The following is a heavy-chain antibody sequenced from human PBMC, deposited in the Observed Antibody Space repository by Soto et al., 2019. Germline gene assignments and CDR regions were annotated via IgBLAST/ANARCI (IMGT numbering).Heavy chain of an antibody. J-gene: IGHJ6*02. V-gene: IGHV3-30*18. CDR1: GFTFSSYG. CDR2: ISYDGSNK. CDR3: AKGREMADYYYYGMDV. Sequence: GGSLRLSCAASGFTFSSYGMHWVRQAPGKGLEWVAVISYDGSNKYYADSVKGRFTISRDNSKNTLYLQMNSLRAEDTAVYYCAKGREMADYYYYGMDVWGQGTTVTVSS.